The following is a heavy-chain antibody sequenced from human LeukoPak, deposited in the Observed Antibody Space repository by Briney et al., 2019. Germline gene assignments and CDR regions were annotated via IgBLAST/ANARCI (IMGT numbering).Heavy chain of an antibody. D-gene: IGHD4-11*01. CDR1: GFTFSSYS. V-gene: IGHV3-21*01. CDR2: ISSSSSYT. Sequence: GGSLRLSCAASGFTFSSYSMNWVRQAPGKGLEWVSSISSSSSYTNYADSGKGRFTISRDNAKNSLYLQMNSLRAEDTAVYYCARAPHYSNYGPYYYGMDVWGQGTTVTVSS. CDR3: ARAPHYSNYGPYYYGMDV. J-gene: IGHJ6*02.